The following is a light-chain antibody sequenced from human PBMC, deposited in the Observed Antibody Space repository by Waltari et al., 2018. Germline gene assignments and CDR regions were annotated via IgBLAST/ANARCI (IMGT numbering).Light chain of an antibody. CDR3: QQYHTYWR. V-gene: IGKV1-5*03. Sequence: DIQMTQSPSTLSASVGDRVTITGRASQSISSWLAWYQQKPGKAPKLLIYQASSLESGFPSRFSGSGSGTEFTLTISSLQPDDFATYYCQQYHTYWRFGQGTKVEIK. CDR2: QAS. J-gene: IGKJ1*01. CDR1: QSISSW.